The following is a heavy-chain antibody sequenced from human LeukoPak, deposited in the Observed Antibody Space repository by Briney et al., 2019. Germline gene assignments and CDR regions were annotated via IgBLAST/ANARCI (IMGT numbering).Heavy chain of an antibody. CDR2: INHSGST. Sequence: SETLSLTCAVYGGSFSGYYWSWIRQPPGKGLEWIGEINHSGSTNYNPSLKSRVTISVDTSKNQFSLKLSSVTAADTAVYYCARNSPGIDYWGREPWSPSPQ. CDR1: GGSFSGYY. J-gene: IGHJ4*02. V-gene: IGHV4-34*01. D-gene: IGHD5-18*01. CDR3: ARNSPGIDY.